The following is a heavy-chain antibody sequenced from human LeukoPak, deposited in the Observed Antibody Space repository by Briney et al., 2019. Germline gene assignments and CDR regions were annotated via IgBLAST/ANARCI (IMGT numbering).Heavy chain of an antibody. V-gene: IGHV4-34*01. D-gene: IGHD2-21*02. Sequence: SETLSLTCVVYGGSFSDYYWGWIRKPPDKGLEWIGEINHSGSTNYNPSLKSRVTVSVDTSKNQFSLKMTSVTAADTAVYYCARRTSVTWFDPWGQGSLVTVSS. CDR3: ARRTSVTWFDP. CDR1: GGSFSDYY. CDR2: INHSGST. J-gene: IGHJ5*02.